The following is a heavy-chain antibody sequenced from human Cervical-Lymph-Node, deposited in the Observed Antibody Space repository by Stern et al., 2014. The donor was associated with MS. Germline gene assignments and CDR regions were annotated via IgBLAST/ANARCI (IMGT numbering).Heavy chain of an antibody. V-gene: IGHV7-4-1*02. CDR2: INANTGIP. J-gene: IGHJ4*02. D-gene: IGHD1-26*01. CDR1: GYTFTHYG. CDR3: ARLRVGNITRDY. Sequence: VQLVQSGSELKKPGASVQVSCTASGYTFTHYGINWVRQAPGQELERMGWINANTGIPTYAQAFTGRFVFSFDASVSTAYLHISSLKADDTAIYYCARLRVGNITRDYWGPGTLVTVSS.